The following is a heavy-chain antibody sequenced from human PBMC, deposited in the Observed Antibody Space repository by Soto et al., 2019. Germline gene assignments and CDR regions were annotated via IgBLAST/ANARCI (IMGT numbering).Heavy chain of an antibody. CDR2: IKSKTDGGTT. J-gene: IGHJ4*02. V-gene: IGHV3-15*01. CDR1: GFTVSNAW. D-gene: IGHD4-17*01. Sequence: EVQLVESGGGLVKPGGSLRLSCAASGFTVSNAWMSWVSQAPGKGLEWVGRIKSKTDGGTTDYAAPVKGRFTIARDDSRNTLYVQMNSLKTEDTAVYYCTTDIGHGGRDYWGQGTLVTVSS. CDR3: TTDIGHGGRDY.